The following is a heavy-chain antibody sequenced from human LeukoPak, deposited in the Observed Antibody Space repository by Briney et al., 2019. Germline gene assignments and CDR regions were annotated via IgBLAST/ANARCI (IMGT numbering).Heavy chain of an antibody. CDR2: INPSGGST. V-gene: IGHV1-46*01. J-gene: IGHJ3*02. CDR3: ARGGYGGNSQNAFDI. Sequence: GASVTVSFKASGYTFTSYYMHWVRQAPGQGLEWMGIINPSGGSTSYAQKFQGRVTITADESTSTACMELSSLRSEDTAVYYCARGGYGGNSQNAFDIWGQGTMVTVSS. CDR1: GYTFTSYY. D-gene: IGHD4-23*01.